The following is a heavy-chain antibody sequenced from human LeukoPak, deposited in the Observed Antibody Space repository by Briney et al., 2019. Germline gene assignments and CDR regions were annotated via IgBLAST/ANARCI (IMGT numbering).Heavy chain of an antibody. CDR3: AKRIQSAMAMGY. V-gene: IGHV3-11*01. D-gene: IGHD5-18*01. CDR1: AFTFSDYY. CDR2: VSSSGNTI. Sequence: RSGGSLRLSCAASAFTFSDYYMSWIRQAPGKGLEWISYVSSSGNTIYYADSVKGRFTISRDNSKNTMYLQMNSLRAEDTAVYYCAKRIQSAMAMGYWGQGTLVTVSS. J-gene: IGHJ4*02.